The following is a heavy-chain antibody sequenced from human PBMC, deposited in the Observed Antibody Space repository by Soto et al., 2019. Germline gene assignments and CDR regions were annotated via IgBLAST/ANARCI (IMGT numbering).Heavy chain of an antibody. Sequence: PGGSLRLSCAASGFTFSDHYMDWVRQAPGKGLEWVGRSRNKANSYTTEYAASVKGRFTISRDDSKNSLYLQMNSLKTEDTAVYYCARSRDGMDVWGQGTTVTVSS. V-gene: IGHV3-72*01. CDR2: SRNKANSYTT. J-gene: IGHJ6*02. CDR1: GFTFSDHY. CDR3: ARSRDGMDV.